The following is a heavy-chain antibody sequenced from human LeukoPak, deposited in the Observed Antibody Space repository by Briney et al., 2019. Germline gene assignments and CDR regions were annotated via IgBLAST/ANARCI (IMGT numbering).Heavy chain of an antibody. CDR1: GFTFSSYA. CDR3: AKGTIITIFDHYFDY. Sequence: GGSLRLSCAAPGFTFSSYAMSWVRQAPGKGLEWVSAISGSGGSTYYADSVKGRFTISRDNSKNTLYLQMNSLRAEDTAVYYCAKGTIITIFDHYFDYWGQGTLVTVSS. D-gene: IGHD3-3*01. V-gene: IGHV3-23*01. J-gene: IGHJ4*02. CDR2: ISGSGGST.